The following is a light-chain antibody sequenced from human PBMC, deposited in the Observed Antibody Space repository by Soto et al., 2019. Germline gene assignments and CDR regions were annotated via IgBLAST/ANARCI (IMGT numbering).Light chain of an antibody. CDR3: QNCDSFLIT. V-gene: IGKV1-27*01. J-gene: IGKJ3*01. CDR1: QGISNY. Sequence: DFQMTQSPSSLSASIGDRVTVTCRASQGISNYLAWYQQKPGKGPELLIYDASTLQSGVPSRFSGSGSGTDFTLTISSLQPEDVATYYCQNCDSFLITFGPGTKVDIK. CDR2: DAS.